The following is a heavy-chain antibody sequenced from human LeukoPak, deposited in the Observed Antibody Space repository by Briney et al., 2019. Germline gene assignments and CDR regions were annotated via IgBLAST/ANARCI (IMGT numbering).Heavy chain of an antibody. CDR1: GYTFAIYY. V-gene: IGHV1-46*01. J-gene: IGHJ4*02. CDR3: ARAKGLFDY. Sequence: ASVKVSCKASGYTFAIYYIHWVRQAPGQGPEWMGMINPSGGGTSYAPKFQGRVTMTRDTSTSTVYMELSSLRSEDTAVYYCARAKGLFDYWGQGTLVTVSS. CDR2: INPSGGGT.